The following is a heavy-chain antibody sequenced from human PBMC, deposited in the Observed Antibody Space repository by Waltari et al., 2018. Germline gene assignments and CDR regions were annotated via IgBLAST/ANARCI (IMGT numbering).Heavy chain of an antibody. Sequence: QVQLQESGPGLVKPSETLSLTCAVSGYSISSGYYWGWIRQPPGKGLEWIGSIYHSGSTHYNPSLKRRVTISVDTSKNQFSLKLSSVTASDTAVYYCARQNLLGYCSGGSCPWYFDLWGRGTLVTVSS. CDR3: ARQNLLGYCSGGSCPWYFDL. CDR1: GYSISSGYY. CDR2: IYHSGST. V-gene: IGHV4-38-2*01. D-gene: IGHD2-15*01. J-gene: IGHJ2*01.